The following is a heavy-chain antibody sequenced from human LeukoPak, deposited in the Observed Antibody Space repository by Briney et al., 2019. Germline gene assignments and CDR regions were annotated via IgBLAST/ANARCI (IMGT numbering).Heavy chain of an antibody. CDR1: GFTFSRHG. CDR2: IRYDRSNK. J-gene: IGHJ4*02. CDR3: ARDQGNRYSYGYTLDY. D-gene: IGHD5-18*01. Sequence: GGSLRLSCAASGFTFSRHGMHWVRQAPGKGLEWVAFIRYDRSNKYYADSVKGRFTISRDNSKNTLYLQMNSLRAEDTAVYYCARDQGNRYSYGYTLDYWGQGTLVTVSS. V-gene: IGHV3-30*02.